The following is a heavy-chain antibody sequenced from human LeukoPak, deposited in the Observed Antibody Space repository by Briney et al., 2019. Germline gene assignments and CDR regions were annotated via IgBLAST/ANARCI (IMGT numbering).Heavy chain of an antibody. V-gene: IGHV1-46*01. J-gene: IGHJ4*02. Sequence: GASVKVSCKASGYAFTSYHIHWIRQAPGQGLGWMGIIIPSSGSTTYAQKFQGRVTTTRDTSTKTVYMELSSLTSDDTAVYFCARSDYNDYRGLGFWGQGTPVTVS. D-gene: IGHD4-11*01. CDR3: ARSDYNDYRGLGF. CDR2: IIPSSGST. CDR1: GYAFTSYH.